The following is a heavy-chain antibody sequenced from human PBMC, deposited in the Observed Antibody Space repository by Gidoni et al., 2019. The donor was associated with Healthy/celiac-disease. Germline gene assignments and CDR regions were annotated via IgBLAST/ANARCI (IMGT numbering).Heavy chain of an antibody. Sequence: EVQLVESGGGLVKPGGSLRLSCAAPGFTFSRYAMSWVRPAPGKGLEWVSAISGSGCSTYYADSVKGRFTISRDNSKNTLYLQMHSLRAEDTAVYYCAKDRRQEGIGYFDYWGQGTLVTVSS. CDR2: ISGSGCST. V-gene: IGHV3-23*04. J-gene: IGHJ4*02. CDR1: GFTFSRYA. CDR3: AKDRRQEGIGYFDY.